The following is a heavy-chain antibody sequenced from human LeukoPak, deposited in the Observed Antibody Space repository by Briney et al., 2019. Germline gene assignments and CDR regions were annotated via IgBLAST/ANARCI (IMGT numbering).Heavy chain of an antibody. D-gene: IGHD5-12*01. CDR1: GGSISSGAYF. Sequence: SETLSLTCTVSGGSISSGAYFWSWIRQHPGKGLEWIGFIYYSGTTYYNPSLKSRVTLSKDTSKNHFSLTLSSVTAADTAVYYCARAHGSGGDYFDHWGQGTLVTVSS. CDR3: ARAHGSGGDYFDH. J-gene: IGHJ4*02. CDR2: IYYSGTT. V-gene: IGHV4-31*03.